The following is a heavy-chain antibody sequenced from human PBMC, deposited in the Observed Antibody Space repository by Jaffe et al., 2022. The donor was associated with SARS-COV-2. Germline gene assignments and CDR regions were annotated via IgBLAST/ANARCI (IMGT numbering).Heavy chain of an antibody. J-gene: IGHJ6*03. D-gene: IGHD2-21*02. CDR1: GGTFSSYA. V-gene: IGHV1-69*01. CDR2: IIPIFGTA. Sequence: QVQLVQSGAEVKKPGSSVKVSCKASGGTFSSYAISWVRQAPGQGLEWMGGIIPIFGTANYAQKFQGRVTITADESTSTAYMELSSLRSEDTAVYYCARGPPVGGGVVTAMGLGHYYYMDVWGKGTTVTVSS. CDR3: ARGPPVGGGVVTAMGLGHYYYMDV.